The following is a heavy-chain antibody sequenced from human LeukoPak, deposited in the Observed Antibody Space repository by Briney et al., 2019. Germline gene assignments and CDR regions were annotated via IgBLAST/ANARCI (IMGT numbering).Heavy chain of an antibody. J-gene: IGHJ6*03. Sequence: PSETLSLTCTVSGGSISSYYWTWIRHPPGKGLEWSGYIYYSGSTTYNPSLKSRVTISVDTSKDQFSLKLSSVTAADTAVYYCARERGRSYGSVPYYYYYMDVWGKGTTVTVSS. CDR3: ARERGRSYGSVPYYYYYMDV. CDR2: IYYSGST. D-gene: IGHD5-18*01. CDR1: GGSISSYY. V-gene: IGHV4-59*01.